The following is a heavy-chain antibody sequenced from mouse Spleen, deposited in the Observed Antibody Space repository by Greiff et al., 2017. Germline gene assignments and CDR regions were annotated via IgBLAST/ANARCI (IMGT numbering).Heavy chain of an antibody. J-gene: IGHJ4*01. Sequence: VQLQQSGAELVRPGASVTLSCKASGYTFTDYEMHWVKQTPVHGLEWIGAIDPETGGTAYNQKFKGKAILTADKSSSTAYMELRSLTSEDSAVYYCTRKHSLYAMDYWGQGTSVTVSS. CDR3: TRKHSLYAMDY. CDR1: GYTFTDYE. D-gene: IGHD6-1*01. CDR2: IDPETGGT. V-gene: IGHV1-15*01.